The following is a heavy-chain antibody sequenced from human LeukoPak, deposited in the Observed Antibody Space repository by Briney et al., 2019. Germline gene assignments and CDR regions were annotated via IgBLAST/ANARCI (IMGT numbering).Heavy chain of an antibody. J-gene: IGHJ6*03. V-gene: IGHV4-59*01. CDR1: GGSISSYY. Sequence: SETLSLTCTVSGGSISSYYWSWIRQPPGKGLEWIGFIYYSGSTNYNPSLKSRVTISVDTSKNQFSLKLSSVTAADTAVYYCARALGYCSSTSCYNSHYYYMDVWGKGTTVTVSS. D-gene: IGHD2-2*02. CDR2: IYYSGST. CDR3: ARALGYCSSTSCYNSHYYYMDV.